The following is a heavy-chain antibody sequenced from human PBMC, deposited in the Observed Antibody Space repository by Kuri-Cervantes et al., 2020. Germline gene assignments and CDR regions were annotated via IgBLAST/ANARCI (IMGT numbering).Heavy chain of an antibody. V-gene: IGHV4-38-2*01. Sequence: SETLSLTCAVYGGSFSGYYWGWVRQPPGQGLEWIGSIYQTGTTYYNPPLKSRVAISMDTSKNQFSLKLSSVTAADTAVFYCARGYCSSSGCYFDYWGQGTRVTVSS. D-gene: IGHD2-2*01. CDR2: IYQTGTT. CDR3: ARGYCSSSGCYFDY. CDR1: GGSFSGYY. J-gene: IGHJ4*02.